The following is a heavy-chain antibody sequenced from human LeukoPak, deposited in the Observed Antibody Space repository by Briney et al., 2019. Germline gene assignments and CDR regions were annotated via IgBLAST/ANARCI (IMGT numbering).Heavy chain of an antibody. CDR1: NDSISSGDYY. D-gene: IGHD2-15*01. Sequence: PSETLSLTCTVSNDSISSGDYYWNWIRQPPGKGLEWIGYIFHRGGTSYNPSLKSRILFSVDTSQNQFSLKLNSVTAADTAVYYCVREILYCSGGSCYRGPFDNWGQGTLVTISA. V-gene: IGHV4-30-4*01. CDR3: VREILYCSGGSCYRGPFDN. J-gene: IGHJ4*02. CDR2: IFHRGGT.